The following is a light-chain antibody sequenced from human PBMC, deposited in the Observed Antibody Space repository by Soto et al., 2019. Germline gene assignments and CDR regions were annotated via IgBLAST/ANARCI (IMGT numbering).Light chain of an antibody. V-gene: IGKV1-39*01. CDR3: QQSYSTPLT. J-gene: IGKJ4*01. Sequence: DIQMTQSAASLSASFGDRVTITCGASQSISSYLNWYQQKPGKAPKLLIYAASSLQSGVPSRFSGSGYGTDFTLTISSLQTEDFATYYCQQSYSTPLTFGGGTKVDIK. CDR1: QSISSY. CDR2: AAS.